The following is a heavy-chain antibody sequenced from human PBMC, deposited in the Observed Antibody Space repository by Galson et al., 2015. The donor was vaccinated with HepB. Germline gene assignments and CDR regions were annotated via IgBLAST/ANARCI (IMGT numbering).Heavy chain of an antibody. CDR2: IKQDGSEK. Sequence: SLRLSCAASGFTFSAYRMSWVHQAPGRGLEWVANIKQDGSEKYYVDSVKGRFTISRDNAKNSLYLQMNSLRAEDTAVYYCARARGSMVRGGNNFDYWGQGTLVTVSS. V-gene: IGHV3-7*01. CDR1: GFTFSAYR. J-gene: IGHJ4*02. D-gene: IGHD3-10*01. CDR3: ARARGSMVRGGNNFDY.